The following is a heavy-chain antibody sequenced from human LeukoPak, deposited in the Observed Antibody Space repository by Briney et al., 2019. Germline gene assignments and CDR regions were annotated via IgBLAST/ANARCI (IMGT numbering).Heavy chain of an antibody. CDR1: GGSISSSSYY. Sequence: SETLSLTCTVSGGSISSSSYYWGWIRQPPGKGLEWIGSIYYSGSTYYNPPLKSRVTISVDTSKNQFSLKLSSVTAADTAVYYCARPRIAVAGQFDPWGQGTLVTVSS. CDR3: ARPRIAVAGQFDP. CDR2: IYYSGST. D-gene: IGHD6-19*01. J-gene: IGHJ5*02. V-gene: IGHV4-39*01.